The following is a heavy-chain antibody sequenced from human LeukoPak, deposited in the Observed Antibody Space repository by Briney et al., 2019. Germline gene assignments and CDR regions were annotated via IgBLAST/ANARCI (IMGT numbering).Heavy chain of an antibody. D-gene: IGHD6-6*01. Sequence: PGGSLRLSCAASGFTFSSYAMSWVRQAPGKGLEWVSVVTGSGSNTYYADSVKGRFTISRDNSESTLSLQMNSLRAEDTAVYYCAKEYSGSRDYFYGMDVWGQGTTVTVSS. CDR3: AKEYSGSRDYFYGMDV. CDR1: GFTFSSYA. J-gene: IGHJ6*02. V-gene: IGHV3-23*01. CDR2: VTGSGSNT.